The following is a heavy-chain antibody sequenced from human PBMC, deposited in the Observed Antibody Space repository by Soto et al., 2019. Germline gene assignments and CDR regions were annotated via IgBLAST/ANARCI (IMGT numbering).Heavy chain of an antibody. J-gene: IGHJ5*02. V-gene: IGHV3-7*05. CDR2: INEDESEK. D-gene: IGHD4-4*01. CDR1: GFTFRSYW. CDR3: ARGDFYSGDL. Sequence: EVQLVESGGGLVQPGGSLRLSCVASGFTFRSYWMSWVRQAPGKGLAWVANINEDESEKNYVDSVKGRFTISRDNAKNSLYLQMTSLRAEDTAMYFCARGDFYSGDLWGQGTLVTVSP.